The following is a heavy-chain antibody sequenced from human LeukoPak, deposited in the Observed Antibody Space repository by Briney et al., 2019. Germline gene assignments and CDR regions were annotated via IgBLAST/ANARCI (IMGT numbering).Heavy chain of an antibody. Sequence: PGGSLRLSCAASGFTFSSYGMHWVRQAPGKGLEWVAFIRYDGSNKYYADSVKGRFTISRDNSKNTLYLQMNSLRAEDTAVYYCARLSAYYYGSYFYYYMDVWGKGTTVTVSS. CDR2: IRYDGSNK. CDR3: ARLSAYYYGSYFYYYMDV. CDR1: GFTFSSYG. V-gene: IGHV3-30*02. D-gene: IGHD3-10*01. J-gene: IGHJ6*03.